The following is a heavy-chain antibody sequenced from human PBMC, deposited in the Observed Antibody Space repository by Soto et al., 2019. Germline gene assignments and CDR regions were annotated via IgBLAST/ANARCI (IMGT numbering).Heavy chain of an antibody. D-gene: IGHD3-16*01. CDR1: GGSFKDDY. CDR3: ARLDYDPYFVNPVGVFHP. V-gene: IGHV4-4*07. Sequence: PSETLSLTCSVSGGSFKDDYWSWVRQPAGKGLDWIGRIYSTGTTNYNPSLKSRVTMSIDTSKNQFSLQVTSVTAADTAMYYCARLDYDPYFVNPVGVFHPWGQRTLVTVS. CDR2: IYSTGTT. J-gene: IGHJ5*02.